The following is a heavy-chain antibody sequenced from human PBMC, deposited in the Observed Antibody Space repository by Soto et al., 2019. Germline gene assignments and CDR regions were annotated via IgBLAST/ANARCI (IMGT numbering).Heavy chain of an antibody. CDR2: ISSSSSYI. V-gene: IGHV3-21*01. Sequence: EVQLVESGGGLVKPGGSLRLSCAASGFTFSSYSMNWVRQAPGKGLEWVSSISSSSSYIYYADSVKGRFTISRDNAKNSLYLQMNSVRAEDTAVYYCARDPDDFWSGYYRYLDYWGQGTLVTVSS. CDR3: ARDPDDFWSGYYRYLDY. J-gene: IGHJ4*02. D-gene: IGHD3-3*01. CDR1: GFTFSSYS.